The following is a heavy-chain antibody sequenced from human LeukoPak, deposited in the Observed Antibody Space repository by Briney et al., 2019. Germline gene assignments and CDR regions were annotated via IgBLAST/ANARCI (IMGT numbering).Heavy chain of an antibody. CDR3: ARDISSYSSGWDPFDP. CDR2: ISAYNGNT. CDR1: GYTFTSYG. V-gene: IGHV1-18*01. D-gene: IGHD6-19*01. J-gene: IGHJ5*02. Sequence: ASVKVSCKASGYTFTSYGISWVRQAPGQGLEWMGWISAYNGNTNYAQKLQGRVTLTTDTSTSTAYMELRSLRSDDTAVYYCARDISSYSSGWDPFDPWGQGTLVTVSS.